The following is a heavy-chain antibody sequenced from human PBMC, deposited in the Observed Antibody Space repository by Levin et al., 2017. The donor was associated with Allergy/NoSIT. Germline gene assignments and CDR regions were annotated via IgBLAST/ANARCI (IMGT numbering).Heavy chain of an antibody. V-gene: IGHV4-59*08. D-gene: IGHD3-10*01. CDR1: GGSISSYY. Sequence: MSSETLSLTCSVSGGSISSYYWSWIRQPPGKGLEWIGYIYYSGYTNYNPSLKSRITMSVDTSKNQFSLKLSSVTAADTAVYYCARHAVQCFGCPDFDYWGQGTLVTVSS. CDR2: IYYSGYT. CDR3: ARHAVQCFGCPDFDY. J-gene: IGHJ4*02.